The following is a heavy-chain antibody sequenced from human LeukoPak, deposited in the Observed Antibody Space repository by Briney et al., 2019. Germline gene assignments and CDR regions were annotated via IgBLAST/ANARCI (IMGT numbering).Heavy chain of an antibody. D-gene: IGHD3-10*01. CDR3: ARHAVRGVIITGHYFDY. Sequence: SETLSLTCSVSGGSIRSYYWSWIRQPPGKGLEWIGYIYYSGSTNYNPSLKSRVTISVDTSKNQFSLKLSSVTAADTAVYYCARHAVRGVIITGHYFDYWGQGTLVTVSS. CDR1: GGSIRSYY. CDR2: IYYSGST. J-gene: IGHJ4*02. V-gene: IGHV4-59*08.